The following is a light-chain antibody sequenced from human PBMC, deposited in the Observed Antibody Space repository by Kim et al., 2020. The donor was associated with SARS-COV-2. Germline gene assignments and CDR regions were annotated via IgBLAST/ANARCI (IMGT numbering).Light chain of an antibody. Sequence: VTIPCTGSSSNIGAGYDVHWYQQLPGPAPKLLIYGNSNRPSGVPDRFSGSKSGTSASLAITGLQAEDEADYYCQSYDSSLSGSRVFGAGTKVTVL. CDR1: SSNIGAGYD. J-gene: IGLJ1*01. CDR3: QSYDSSLSGSRV. CDR2: GNS. V-gene: IGLV1-40*01.